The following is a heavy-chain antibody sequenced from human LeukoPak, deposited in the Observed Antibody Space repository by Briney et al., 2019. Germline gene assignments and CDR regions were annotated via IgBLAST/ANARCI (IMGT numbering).Heavy chain of an antibody. D-gene: IGHD3-9*01. CDR3: TREATGYSWFDP. CDR1: GYIFPDYY. Sequence: GASVKVSCKGSGYIFPDYYIYWVRQAPGQGLEWMGWISGYNGNTNYAQKFQGRVTMTTDTSTNTAYMELRSLRSDDTAVYYCTREATGYSWFDPWGQGTLVTVSS. V-gene: IGHV1-18*04. J-gene: IGHJ5*02. CDR2: ISGYNGNT.